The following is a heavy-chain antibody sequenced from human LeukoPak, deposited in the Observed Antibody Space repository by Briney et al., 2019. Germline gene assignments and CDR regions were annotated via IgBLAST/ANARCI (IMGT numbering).Heavy chain of an antibody. CDR1: GGSFSDNY. D-gene: IGHD1-26*01. Sequence: SETLPLTCGVYGGSFSDNYWTWIRQAPGKGLEWIGEINHRGSTNYNPSLKSRLTMSVDTYKNQFSLKMRSVTDADTAVYYCASSVGSTDYWGQGTLVTVSS. J-gene: IGHJ4*02. V-gene: IGHV4-34*01. CDR3: ASSVGSTDY. CDR2: INHRGST.